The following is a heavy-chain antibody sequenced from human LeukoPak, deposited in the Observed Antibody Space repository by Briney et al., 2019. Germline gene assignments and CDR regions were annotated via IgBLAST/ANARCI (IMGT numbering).Heavy chain of an antibody. V-gene: IGHV4-30-4*01. CDR3: ARVNRRIDAFHI. Sequence: SETLSLTCTVSGGSISSGDYYWSWIRQPPGKGLEWIGYIYYSGSTYYNPSLKSRVTISVDTSKNQFSLKLSSVTAADTAVYYCARVNRRIDAFHIWGQGTMVTVSS. CDR2: IYYSGST. CDR1: GGSISSGDYY. D-gene: IGHD1-14*01. J-gene: IGHJ3*02.